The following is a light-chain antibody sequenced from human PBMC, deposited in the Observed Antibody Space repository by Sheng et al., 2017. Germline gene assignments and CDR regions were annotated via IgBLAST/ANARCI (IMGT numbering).Light chain of an antibody. Sequence: SYVLTQPPSVSVAPGQTATLTCEGNNIGSKSLHWYQQRPGQAPVMVVHNDRDRPSGIPERFSGSNSVNTATLTITSVEAGDEADYYCQVCDSSTNHVVFGRGTTLTVL. V-gene: IGLV3-21*02. CDR1: NIGSKS. CDR2: NDR. J-gene: IGLJ2*01. CDR3: QVCDSSTNHVV.